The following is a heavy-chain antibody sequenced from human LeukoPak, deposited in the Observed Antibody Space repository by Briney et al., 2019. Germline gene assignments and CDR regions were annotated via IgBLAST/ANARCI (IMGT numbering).Heavy chain of an antibody. CDR1: GFKFSTSG. CDR2: IRFDGSDE. D-gene: IGHD2-2*01. Sequence: GGSLRLSCAAAGFKFSTSGMHWVRQAPGKGLEWVSFIRFDGSDEDHGDSVKGRFTISRDNSKNTMYLQMNSLRAEDTAVYYCAKEVTYCSSSSCNDAFDVWGRGTMVIVSS. CDR3: AKEVTYCSSSSCNDAFDV. J-gene: IGHJ3*01. V-gene: IGHV3-30*02.